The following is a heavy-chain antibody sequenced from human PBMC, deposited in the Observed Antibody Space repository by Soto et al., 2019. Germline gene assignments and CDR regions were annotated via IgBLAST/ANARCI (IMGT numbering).Heavy chain of an antibody. J-gene: IGHJ4*02. V-gene: IGHV3-33*01. CDR2: IWYDGSNE. CDR3: ARDRRGSGWYDYFDY. CDR1: GFTFSSYG. Sequence: QVQLVESGGGVVQPGRSLRLSCVASGFTFSSYGMHWVRQAPGKGLKWVAVIWYDGSNENYADSVKGRFTISSDNSKNTLYLQMYSLRAEDTALYYCARDRRGSGWYDYFDYWGQGPLVTVSS. D-gene: IGHD6-19*01.